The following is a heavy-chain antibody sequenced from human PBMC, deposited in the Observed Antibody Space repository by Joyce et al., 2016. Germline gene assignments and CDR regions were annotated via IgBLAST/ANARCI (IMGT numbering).Heavy chain of an antibody. CDR2: INNSGVT. CDR3: ARSQWLAPLMY. CDR1: GGPFRGFC. Sequence: QVQLQQWGAGLLKPSETLSLTCAVSGGPFRGFCWTWVRQPPGKGLEWIGDINNSGVTNYNPSLKTRVTFSVDTSKTQFSLKLTSLSAADTAVYYCARSQWLAPLMYWGQGTPVTVSS. V-gene: IGHV4-34*01. J-gene: IGHJ4*02. D-gene: IGHD6-19*01.